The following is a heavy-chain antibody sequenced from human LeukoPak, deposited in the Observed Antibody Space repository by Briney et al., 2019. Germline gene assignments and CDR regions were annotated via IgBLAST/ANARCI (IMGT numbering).Heavy chain of an antibody. V-gene: IGHV4-34*01. CDR3: ARGGDTAMAL. D-gene: IGHD5-18*01. Sequence: KPSETLSLTCAVYGGSFSGYYWSWIRQPPGKGLEWIGEINHSGSTNYNPSLKSRVTISVDTSKNQFSLKLSSVTAADTAVYYCARGGDTAMALWGQGTLVTASS. J-gene: IGHJ4*02. CDR2: INHSGST. CDR1: GGSFSGYY.